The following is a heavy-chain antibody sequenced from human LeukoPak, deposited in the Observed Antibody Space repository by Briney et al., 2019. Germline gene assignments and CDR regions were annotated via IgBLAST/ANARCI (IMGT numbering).Heavy chain of an antibody. D-gene: IGHD3-22*01. V-gene: IGHV4-59*11. CDR3: ARRDISSGIDY. J-gene: IGHJ4*02. CDR2: IHYSGVT. CDR1: GVSITTHY. Sequence: PSETLSLTCTVSGVSITTHYWGWIRQPPGKGLEWIGYIHYSGVTNCNPSLKSRVTISIDTSKNQFSLKLSSVTAADTAVYFCARRDISSGIDYWGQGTLVTVSS.